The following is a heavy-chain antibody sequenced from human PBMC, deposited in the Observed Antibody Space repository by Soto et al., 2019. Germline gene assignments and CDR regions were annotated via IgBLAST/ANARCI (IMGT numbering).Heavy chain of an antibody. CDR1: GYSFTSYW. D-gene: IGHD2-8*01. J-gene: IGHJ3*02. Sequence: GESLKISCKGSGYSFTSYWIGWVCQMHGKGLEWMGIIYPGDSDTRYSPSFQGQVTISAAKSISTAYLQWSSLKASDTAMYFCAMLMGIDDAFDIWGQGTMVTVS. CDR3: AMLMGIDDAFDI. V-gene: IGHV5-51*01. CDR2: IYPGDSDT.